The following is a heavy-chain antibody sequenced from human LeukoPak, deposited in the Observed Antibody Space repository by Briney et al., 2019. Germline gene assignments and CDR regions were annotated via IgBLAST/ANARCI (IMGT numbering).Heavy chain of an antibody. CDR3: VRGMATIGDSYDY. CDR1: GYTFTSYA. J-gene: IGHJ4*02. D-gene: IGHD5-24*01. Sequence: GASVKVSCKASGYTFTSYAMNWVRQAPGQGLEWMGWMNPNSGNTDYAHKIQGGATLTRKTPINTSSMELSSLRDEDTAVYICVRGMATIGDSYDYWGGGSQVTVSS. CDR2: MNPNSGNT. V-gene: IGHV1-8*01.